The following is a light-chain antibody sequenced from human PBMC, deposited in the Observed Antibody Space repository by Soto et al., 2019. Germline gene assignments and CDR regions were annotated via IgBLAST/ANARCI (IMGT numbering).Light chain of an antibody. J-gene: IGKJ3*01. V-gene: IGKV1-12*02. Sequence: DIQMTQSPSSVSASMGDRVTITCRASQIIGSRLAWYQQKPGKAPTLLIYAASSLQSGVPLRFSGSGSGTDFFLTITSLQAEDSATYYCQQANSFPFTFGPGTKVHIK. CDR2: AAS. CDR1: QIIGSR. CDR3: QQANSFPFT.